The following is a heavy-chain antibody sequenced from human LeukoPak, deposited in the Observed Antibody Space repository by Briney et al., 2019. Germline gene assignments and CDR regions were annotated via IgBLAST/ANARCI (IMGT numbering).Heavy chain of an antibody. CDR3: ARHNAARVDY. V-gene: IGHV4-34*01. Sequence: SETLSLTCAVYGGSFSRYYWSWIRQPPGKGLEWIGEINHSGSTNYNPFLKSRVTITVDTSKNQYSLKLSSVTAANSAVYCCARHNAARVDYWGQGTLVTVSA. CDR1: GGSFSRYY. D-gene: IGHD2-15*01. J-gene: IGHJ4*02. CDR2: INHSGST.